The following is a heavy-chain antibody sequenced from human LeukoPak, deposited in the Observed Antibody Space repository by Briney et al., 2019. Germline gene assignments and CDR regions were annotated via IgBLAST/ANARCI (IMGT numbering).Heavy chain of an antibody. V-gene: IGHV3-30-3*01. CDR1: GFTFSSYA. CDR3: AKAIMGAFDI. Sequence: GRSLRLSCAASGFTFSSYAMHWVRQAPGKGLEWVAVISYDGSNKYYADSVKGRFTISRDNSKNTLYLQMNSLRAEDTAVYYCAKAIMGAFDIWGQGTMVTVSS. CDR2: ISYDGSNK. J-gene: IGHJ3*02.